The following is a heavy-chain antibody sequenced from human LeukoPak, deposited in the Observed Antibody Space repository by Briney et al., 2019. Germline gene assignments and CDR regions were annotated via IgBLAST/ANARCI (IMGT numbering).Heavy chain of an antibody. CDR1: GYTFTSYD. CDR3: AREGSDY. CDR2: MNPNSGNT. Sequence: GASVTVSFTASGYTFTSYDINWVRQATGQGLEWMGYMNPNSGNTGYAQKFQGRVTITTNTSTSTAYMELSSLRSDDTAVYYCAREGSDYWGQGTLVTVSS. J-gene: IGHJ4*02. V-gene: IGHV1-8*03.